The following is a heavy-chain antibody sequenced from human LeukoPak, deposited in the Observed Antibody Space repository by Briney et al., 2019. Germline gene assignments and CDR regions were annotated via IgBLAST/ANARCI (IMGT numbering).Heavy chain of an antibody. CDR1: GFTVSSNY. V-gene: IGHV3-66*01. Sequence: GGSLRLSCAASGFTVSSNYMSWVRQAPGKGLEWVSVIYSGGSTYYADSVKGRFTISRDNSKNTLYLQMNSLRAEDTAVYFCTRGPGYDYVWGTYRADYWGQGTLVTVSS. CDR3: TRGPGYDYVWGTYRADY. J-gene: IGHJ4*02. D-gene: IGHD3-16*02. CDR2: IYSGGST.